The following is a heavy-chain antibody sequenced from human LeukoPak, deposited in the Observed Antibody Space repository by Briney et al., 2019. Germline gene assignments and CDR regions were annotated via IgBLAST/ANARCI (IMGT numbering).Heavy chain of an antibody. D-gene: IGHD6-13*01. J-gene: IGHJ4*02. CDR1: GFTFSNYW. CDR3: ARFIEGAGFDY. V-gene: IGHV3-7*01. CDR2: IKQDGSEK. Sequence: GGSLRLSCAASGFTFSNYWMSWVRQAPGKGLEWVANIKQDGSEKYYVDSVKGRFIISRDNARNSLYLQMNSLRADDTAVYYCARFIEGAGFDYWGQGTLVTVSS.